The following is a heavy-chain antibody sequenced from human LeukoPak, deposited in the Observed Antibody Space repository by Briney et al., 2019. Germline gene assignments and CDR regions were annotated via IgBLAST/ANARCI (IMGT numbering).Heavy chain of an antibody. J-gene: IGHJ5*02. CDR3: ARDLRRFGSLFDP. V-gene: IGHV3-15*01. Sequence: GGSLRLSCIDSGFTFSNAWMTWGRQAPGKGLEWVGRIKSKTDGGTIDYGAPVKGRFTIFRDDSKNSLYLQMNSLKTEDTALYYCARDLRRFGSLFDPWGQGTLVTVSS. CDR1: GFTFSNAW. D-gene: IGHD3-16*01. CDR2: IKSKTDGGTI.